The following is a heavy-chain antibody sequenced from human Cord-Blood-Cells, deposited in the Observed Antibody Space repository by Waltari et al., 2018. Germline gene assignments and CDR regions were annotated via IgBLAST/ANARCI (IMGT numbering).Heavy chain of an antibody. D-gene: IGHD6-19*01. V-gene: IGHV4-61*02. CDR3: ARLTGYSSGWYAFDI. J-gene: IGHJ3*02. CDR1: GGPIISGSYP. Sequence: QVQLQESGPGLVKPSQNLSLTRTVCGGPIISGSYPWRWTRHPAGKGLECIGYIYTSGSTNYNPSLKSRVTISVDTSKNQFSLKLSSVTAADTAVYYCARLTGYSSGWYAFDIWGQGTMVTVSS. CDR2: IYTSGST.